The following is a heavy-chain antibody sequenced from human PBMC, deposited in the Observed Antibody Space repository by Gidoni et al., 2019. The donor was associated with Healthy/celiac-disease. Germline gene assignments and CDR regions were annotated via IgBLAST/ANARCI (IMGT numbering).Heavy chain of an antibody. CDR1: GGSFSGYY. D-gene: IGHD3-22*01. J-gene: IGHJ4*02. Sequence: QVQLQQWGAGLLKPSETLSLTCAVYGGSFSGYYWSWIRQPPGKGLEWIGEINHSGSTNYNPSLKSRVTISVDTSKNQFSLKLSSVTAADTAVYYCARLPTQRGPYYYDSSGYYPRGYFDYWGQGTLVTVSS. CDR2: INHSGST. V-gene: IGHV4-34*01. CDR3: ARLPTQRGPYYYDSSGYYPRGYFDY.